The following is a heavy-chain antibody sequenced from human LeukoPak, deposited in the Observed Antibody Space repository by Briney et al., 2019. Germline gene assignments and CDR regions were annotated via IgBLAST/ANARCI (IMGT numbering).Heavy chain of an antibody. CDR1: GFTFSNYA. Sequence: GGSLRLSCAASGFTFSNYAMDWVRQAPGKGLEWVSSISSSSTYKYYADSVKGRFTIFRDNAKNSLYLQMNSLRAEDTAVYYCAREDSSGWADYWGQGTLVTVSS. J-gene: IGHJ4*02. CDR3: AREDSSGWADY. V-gene: IGHV3-21*01. D-gene: IGHD6-19*01. CDR2: ISSSSTYK.